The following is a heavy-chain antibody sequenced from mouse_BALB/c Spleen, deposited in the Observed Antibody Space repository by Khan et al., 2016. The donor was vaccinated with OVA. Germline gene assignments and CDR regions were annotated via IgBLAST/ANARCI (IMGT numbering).Heavy chain of an antibody. CDR2: ISTYSGNT. J-gene: IGHJ2*01. V-gene: IGHV1S137*01. D-gene: IGHD2-3*01. CDR3: ARPAYDGYYDY. CDR1: GYTFTDYA. Sequence: QVQLQQSGPELVRPGVSVKISCKGSGYTFTDYAMYWVKQSPAKSLEWIGLISTYSGNTNYNEKFKGKATMTVDNSSRTAYMELARLTSEDSALYSCARPAYDGYYDYWGQGTTLTVSS.